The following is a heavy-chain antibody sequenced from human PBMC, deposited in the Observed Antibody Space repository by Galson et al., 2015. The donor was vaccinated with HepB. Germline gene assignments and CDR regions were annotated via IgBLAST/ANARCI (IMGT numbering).Heavy chain of an antibody. CDR1: GYSFTSYW. CDR3: ARRDMDRGVTARPEAHATYYYYGMDV. CDR2: IYPGDSDT. Sequence: QSGAEVKKPGESLKISCKGSGYSFTSYWIGWVRQMPGKGLEWMGIIYPGDSDTRYSPSFQGQVTISADKSISTAYLQWSSLKASDTAMYYCARRDMDRGVTARPEAHATYYYYGMDVWGQGTTVTVSS. D-gene: IGHD3-10*01. J-gene: IGHJ6*02. V-gene: IGHV5-51*03.